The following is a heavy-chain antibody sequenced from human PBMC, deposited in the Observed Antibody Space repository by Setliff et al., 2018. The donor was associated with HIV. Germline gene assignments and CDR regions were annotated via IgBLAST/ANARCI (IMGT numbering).Heavy chain of an antibody. CDR1: GGPISTYY. CDR2: IFASGST. V-gene: IGHV4-4*07. D-gene: IGHD5-12*01. Sequence: NPSETLSLTCTVSGGPISTYYLTWIRQPAGKGLEWIGRIFASGSTNYNPSLKSRVTMSVDTSKNQFSLRLSSVTAADTAVYYCVGGLRSRSQGHFDYWGQGTLVTVSS. CDR3: VGGLRSRSQGHFDY. J-gene: IGHJ4*02.